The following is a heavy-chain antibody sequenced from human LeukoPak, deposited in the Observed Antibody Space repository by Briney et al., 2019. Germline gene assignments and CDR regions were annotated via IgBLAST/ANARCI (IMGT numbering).Heavy chain of an antibody. CDR2: ISSGSSTI. CDR1: GFAFSSYS. V-gene: IGHV3-48*04. Sequence: GGSLRLSCAASGFAFSSYSMNWVRHAPGKGLEWVSYISSGSSTIYYADSVKGRFTISRDNAKNSLYLQMNSLRAEDTAVYYCARALAVAGTDDAFDIWGQGTMVTVSS. D-gene: IGHD6-19*01. CDR3: ARALAVAGTDDAFDI. J-gene: IGHJ3*02.